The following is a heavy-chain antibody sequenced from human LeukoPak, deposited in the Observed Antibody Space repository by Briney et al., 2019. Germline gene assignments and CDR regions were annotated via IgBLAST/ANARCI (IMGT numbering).Heavy chain of an antibody. V-gene: IGHV4-34*01. CDR2: INHSGST. CDR3: ARACGYSYGRRYYFDY. J-gene: IGHJ4*02. Sequence: PSETPSLTCAVYGGSFSGYYWSWIRQPPGKGLEWIGEINHSGSTNYNPSLKSRVTISVDTSKNQFSLKLSSVTAADTAVYYCARACGYSYGRRYYFDYWGQGTLVTVSS. CDR1: GGSFSGYY. D-gene: IGHD5-18*01.